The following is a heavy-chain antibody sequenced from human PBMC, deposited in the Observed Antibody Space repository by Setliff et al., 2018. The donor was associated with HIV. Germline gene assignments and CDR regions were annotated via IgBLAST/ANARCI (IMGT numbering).Heavy chain of an antibody. CDR2: IFHSGST. D-gene: IGHD6-13*01. Sequence: SETLSLTCTVSGDSIRSGDFYWSWIRQPPGKGLEWIGYIFHSGSTYYNPSLKSRVTISVDTSKNHFSLKLSSVTAADTAIYYCANRLRSSNNWYYFDYWGPGTLVTVSS. CDR1: GDSIRSGDFY. J-gene: IGHJ4*02. CDR3: ANRLRSSNNWYYFDY. V-gene: IGHV4-30-2*01.